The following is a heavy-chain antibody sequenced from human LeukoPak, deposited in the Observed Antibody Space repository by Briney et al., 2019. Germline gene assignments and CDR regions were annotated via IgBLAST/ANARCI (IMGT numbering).Heavy chain of an antibody. V-gene: IGHV4-59*01. CDR3: ARGYSYDSFDY. D-gene: IGHD5-18*01. CDR2: IYYSGST. J-gene: IGHJ4*02. CDR1: GGSISSYY. Sequence: PSETLSLTCNVSGGSISSYYWSWIRQPPGKGLEWIGYIYYSGSTNYNPSLKSRVIISVDTSKSQFSLKLNSVTAADTAVYFCARGYSYDSFDYWGLGTLVTVSS.